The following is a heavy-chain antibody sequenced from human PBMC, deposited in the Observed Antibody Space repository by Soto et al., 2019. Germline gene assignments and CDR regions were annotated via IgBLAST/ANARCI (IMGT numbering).Heavy chain of an antibody. D-gene: IGHD3-10*01. V-gene: IGHV4-59*08. J-gene: IGHJ4*02. Sequence: PSETLSLTCTVSGGSISSYYWSWIRQPPGKGLEWIGYIYYSGSTNYNPSLKSRVTISVDTSKNQFSLKLSSVTAADTAVYYCARQDINHYYGSGVFDYWGQGTLVTVSS. CDR2: IYYSGST. CDR1: GGSISSYY. CDR3: ARQDINHYYGSGVFDY.